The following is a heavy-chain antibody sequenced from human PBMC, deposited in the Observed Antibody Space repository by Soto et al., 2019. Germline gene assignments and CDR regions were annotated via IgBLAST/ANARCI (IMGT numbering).Heavy chain of an antibody. CDR1: GFTFSSYA. V-gene: IGHV3-23*01. CDR3: AKDWAGTAVADGDAFDI. J-gene: IGHJ3*02. CDR2: ISGSGGST. D-gene: IGHD6-19*01. Sequence: WSLRLSCAASGFTFSSYAMSWVRQAPGKGLEWVSAISGSGGSTYYADSVKGRFTISRDNSKNTLYLQMNSLRAEDTAVYYCAKDWAGTAVADGDAFDIWGQGTMVTVSS.